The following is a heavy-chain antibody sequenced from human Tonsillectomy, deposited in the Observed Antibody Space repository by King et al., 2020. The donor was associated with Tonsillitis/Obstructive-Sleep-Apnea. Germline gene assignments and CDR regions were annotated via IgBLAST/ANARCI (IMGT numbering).Heavy chain of an antibody. Sequence: VQLVESGAEVKKPGASVKVSCKASGYTFTSYGISWVRQAPGQGLEWRGWISGYNGNTNYAQNLQGRVTMTTDTSTSTAYMELRSLRFDDTAVYYCAVGYFSSIRCPYYYYDMDVWGQGTTVTVSS. J-gene: IGHJ6*02. CDR1: GYTFTSYG. V-gene: IGHV1-18*01. CDR2: ISGYNGNT. D-gene: IGHD2-2*01. CDR3: AVGYFSSIRCPYYYYDMDV.